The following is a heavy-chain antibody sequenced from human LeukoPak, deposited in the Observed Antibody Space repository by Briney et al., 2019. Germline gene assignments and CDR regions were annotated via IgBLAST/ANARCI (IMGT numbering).Heavy chain of an antibody. Sequence: AGGSPRLSCAASGFTVSSNYMSWVRQAPGKGLEWVSVIYSGGSTYYADSVKGRFTISRDNSKNTLYLQMNSLRAEDTAVYYCASLLRFLEWSPGALDIWGQGTMVTVSS. CDR3: ASLLRFLEWSPGALDI. V-gene: IGHV3-66*01. CDR2: IYSGGST. J-gene: IGHJ3*02. CDR1: GFTVSSNY. D-gene: IGHD3-3*01.